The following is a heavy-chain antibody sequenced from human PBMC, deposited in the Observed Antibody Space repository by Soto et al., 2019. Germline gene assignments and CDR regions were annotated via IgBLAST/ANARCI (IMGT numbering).Heavy chain of an antibody. Sequence: QVQLVQSGAEVKKPGSSVKVSCKASGGTFSSYTISWVRQAPGQGLEWMGRIIPILGIANYAQKFQGRVTITADKSTSTAYMELSSLRSEDTAVYYCAREGNYYYSSCYPWRYWYYDLWGRGTLVTVSS. D-gene: IGHD3-22*01. CDR3: AREGNYYYSSCYPWRYWYYDL. J-gene: IGHJ2*01. CDR1: GGTFSSYT. CDR2: IIPILGIA. V-gene: IGHV1-69*08.